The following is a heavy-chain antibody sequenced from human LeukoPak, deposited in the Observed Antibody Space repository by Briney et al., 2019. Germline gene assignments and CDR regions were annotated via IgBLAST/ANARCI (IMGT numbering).Heavy chain of an antibody. V-gene: IGHV6-1*01. Sequence: SQTLSLTCAISGDSVSSNSAAWNWIRQSPSRGLEWLGRTYYRSKWYNDYAVSVKSRITINPDTSKNQFSLQLNSVTPDDTAVYYCTRGGSGMTLALFDNWGQGTLVTVSS. CDR3: TRGGSGMTLALFDN. CDR1: GDSVSSNSAA. J-gene: IGHJ4*02. D-gene: IGHD6-25*01. CDR2: TYYRSKWYN.